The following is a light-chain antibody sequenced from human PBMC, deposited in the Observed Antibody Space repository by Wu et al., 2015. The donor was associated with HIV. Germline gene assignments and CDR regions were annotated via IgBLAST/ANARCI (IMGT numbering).Light chain of an antibody. J-gene: IGKJ4*01. CDR3: QQYNNWPPLT. V-gene: IGKV3-11*01. CDR2: DAS. Sequence: EVVLTQSPATLSLSPGERATLSCRASEDVRNYLAWYQQNPGQAPRLLIYDASSRATGIPARFSGSGSGTDFTLTITSLEPEDFAVYYCQQYNNWPPLTFGGGTKVEIK. CDR1: EDVRNY.